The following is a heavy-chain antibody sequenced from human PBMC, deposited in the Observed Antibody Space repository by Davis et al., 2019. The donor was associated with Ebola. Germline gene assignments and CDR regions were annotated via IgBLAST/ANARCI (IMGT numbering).Heavy chain of an antibody. V-gene: IGHV3-30*04. Sequence: PGGSLRLSCAASGFIFKTYTMHWVRQAPGKGLEWVAVIPYDGKDILYAESVRGRFTISRDNSKNTLHLQMNSLRTEDTALYYCVREIYDYVWLAYFHYWGQGTLVTVSS. CDR3: VREIYDYVWLAYFHY. CDR2: IPYDGKDI. D-gene: IGHD3-16*01. J-gene: IGHJ4*02. CDR1: GFIFKTYT.